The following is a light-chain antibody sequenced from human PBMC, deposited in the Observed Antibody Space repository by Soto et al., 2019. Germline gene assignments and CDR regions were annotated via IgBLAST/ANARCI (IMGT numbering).Light chain of an antibody. V-gene: IGLV2-14*01. Sequence: QSVLTQPASVSGSPGQSITISCTGSSNDVGGYNYVSWYQQHPGQAPKLIIYEVSDRPSGVSPRFSGSKSGNTASLTISGLQVEDEADYYYSSYAGSSNVFGTGTKVTVL. CDR2: EVS. CDR1: SNDVGGYNY. J-gene: IGLJ1*01. CDR3: SSYAGSSNV.